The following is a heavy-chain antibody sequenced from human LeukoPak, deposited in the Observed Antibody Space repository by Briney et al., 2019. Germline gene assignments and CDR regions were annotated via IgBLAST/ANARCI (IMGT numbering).Heavy chain of an antibody. J-gene: IGHJ4*02. Sequence: PSETLSLTCAVYGGSFSGYYWSWIRQPPGKGLEWIGEINHSGSTNYNPSLKSRVTISVDTSKNQFSLELSSVTAADTAVYYCANPTYDSSQAPVEQWGQGTLVTVSS. CDR1: GGSFSGYY. CDR3: ANPTYDSSQAPVEQ. D-gene: IGHD3-22*01. V-gene: IGHV4-34*01. CDR2: INHSGST.